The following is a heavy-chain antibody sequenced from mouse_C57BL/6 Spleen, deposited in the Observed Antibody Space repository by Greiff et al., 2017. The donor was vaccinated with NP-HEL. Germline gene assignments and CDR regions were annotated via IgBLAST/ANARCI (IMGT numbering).Heavy chain of an antibody. CDR2: FNPSSGYT. D-gene: IGHD1-1*01. Sequence: QVQLQQSGAELAKPGASVTLSCKASGYTFTSYWMHWLHQRPGQGLECIGYFNPSSGYTKYNQKFKDKATLTADKSSSTAYMQLSSLTYEDSAVYDCARGIYYGSSPYYLDDWGKGTTRTVSS. V-gene: IGHV1-7*01. J-gene: IGHJ2*01. CDR3: ARGIYYGSSPYYLDD. CDR1: GYTFTSYW.